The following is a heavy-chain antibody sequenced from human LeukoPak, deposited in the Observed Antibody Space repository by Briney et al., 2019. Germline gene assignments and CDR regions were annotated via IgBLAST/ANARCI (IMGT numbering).Heavy chain of an antibody. CDR3: ARTGFSSRIDY. D-gene: IGHD6-13*01. V-gene: IGHV4-30-2*01. J-gene: IGHJ4*02. CDR1: GVSISSGGYY. CDR2: IYHSGST. Sequence: PSQILSLTCTVSGVSISSGGYYWSWIRQPPGKGLEWIGYIYHSGSTYYNPSLKSRVTISVDRSKNQFSLKLSSVTAADTAVYYCARTGFSSRIDYWGQGTLVTVSS.